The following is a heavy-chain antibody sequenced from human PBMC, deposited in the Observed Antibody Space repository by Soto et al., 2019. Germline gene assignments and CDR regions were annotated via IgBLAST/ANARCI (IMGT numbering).Heavy chain of an antibody. J-gene: IGHJ4*02. CDR1: GYTLTELS. CDR2: FDPEDGET. Sequence: GASVKVSCKVSGYTLTELSMHWVRQAPGKGLEWMGGFDPEDGETIYAQKFQGRVTMTEDTSTDTAYMELSSLRSEDTAVYYCATDGPSGIVVVPAVLDYWGQGTLVTVSS. CDR3: ATDGPSGIVVVPAVLDY. D-gene: IGHD2-2*01. V-gene: IGHV1-24*01.